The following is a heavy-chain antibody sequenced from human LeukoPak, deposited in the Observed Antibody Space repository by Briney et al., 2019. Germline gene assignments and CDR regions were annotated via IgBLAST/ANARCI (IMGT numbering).Heavy chain of an antibody. CDR2: IYYSGST. CDR3: AREITYYDILTGYSRSDWFDP. J-gene: IGHJ5*02. Sequence: SETLSLTCTVSGGSMSSYYWNWIRQPPGKGLEWIGYIYYSGSTNYNPSLKSRVTISVDTSKNQFSLKLSSVTAADTAVYYCAREITYYDILTGYSRSDWFDPWGQGTLVTVSS. D-gene: IGHD3-9*01. V-gene: IGHV4-59*01. CDR1: GGSMSSYY.